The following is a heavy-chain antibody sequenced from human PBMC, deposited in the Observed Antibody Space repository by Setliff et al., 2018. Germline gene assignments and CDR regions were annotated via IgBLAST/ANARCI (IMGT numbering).Heavy chain of an antibody. J-gene: IGHJ4*02. CDR2: IYHSGST. CDR3: ARLDSSSRVDY. Sequence: SETLSLTCTVSGYSISSGYYWGWIRQPPGKGLEWIGSIYHSGSTYYNPSLKSRVTISVDTSKNQFSLKLSSVTAADTAVYYCARLDSSSRVDYWGQGTLVTGLL. CDR1: GYSISSGYY. D-gene: IGHD6-13*01. V-gene: IGHV4-38-2*02.